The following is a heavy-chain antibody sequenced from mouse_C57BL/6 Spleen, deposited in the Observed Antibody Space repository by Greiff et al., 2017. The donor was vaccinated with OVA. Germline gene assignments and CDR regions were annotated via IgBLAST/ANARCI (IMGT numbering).Heavy chain of an antibody. J-gene: IGHJ4*01. V-gene: IGHV1-61*01. CDR1: GYTFTSYW. CDR3: ARSGNYAMDY. CDR2: IYPSDSET. Sequence: QVQLKQSGAELVRPGSSVKLSCKASGYTFTSYWMDWVKQRPGQGLEWIGNIYPSDSETHYNQKFKDKATLTVDKSSSTAYMQLSSLTSEDSAVYYCARSGNYAMDYWGQGTSVTVSS.